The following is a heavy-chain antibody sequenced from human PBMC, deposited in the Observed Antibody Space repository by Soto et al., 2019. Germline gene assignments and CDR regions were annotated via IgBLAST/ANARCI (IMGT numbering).Heavy chain of an antibody. Sequence: ASVKVSCKASGYTFSNFGINWVRQAPGQGLEWMGWITPYDGNANYAQKYQDRLTVTTDTSTNTAYLELRSLRSDDTAVYFCARARMYSGAYHDYWGQGTLVTVSS. V-gene: IGHV1-18*04. J-gene: IGHJ4*02. CDR3: ARARMYSGAYHDY. D-gene: IGHD1-26*01. CDR2: ITPYDGNA. CDR1: GYTFSNFG.